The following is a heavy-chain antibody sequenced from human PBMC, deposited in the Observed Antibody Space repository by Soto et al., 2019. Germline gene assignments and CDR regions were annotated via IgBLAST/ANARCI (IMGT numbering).Heavy chain of an antibody. Sequence: ASVKVSCKAAGYTFTTHYMHWVRQAPGQGLEWMGGFDPEDGKTIYAQKFQGRVTMTEDTSTDAAYMELSSLRSEDTAVYYCATGSVTDYYYYGMDVWGQGTTVTVSS. D-gene: IGHD4-4*01. CDR1: GYTFTTHY. CDR3: ATGSVTDYYYYGMDV. CDR2: FDPEDGKT. V-gene: IGHV1-24*01. J-gene: IGHJ6*02.